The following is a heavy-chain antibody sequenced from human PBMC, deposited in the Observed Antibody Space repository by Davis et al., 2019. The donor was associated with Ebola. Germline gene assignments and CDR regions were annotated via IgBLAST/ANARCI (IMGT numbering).Heavy chain of an antibody. CDR3: ARDYCSGTSCYLQY. CDR1: GYTFTSYG. V-gene: IGHV1-18*01. J-gene: IGHJ1*01. D-gene: IGHD2-2*01. CDR2: ISGYNGDT. Sequence: ASVKVSCTASGYTFTSYGINWVRQAPGQGLEWMGWISGYNGDTNYAQKLQGRVTMTTDTSTSTAYMELRSLRSDDTAVYYCARDYCSGTSCYLQYWGQGTLVTVSS.